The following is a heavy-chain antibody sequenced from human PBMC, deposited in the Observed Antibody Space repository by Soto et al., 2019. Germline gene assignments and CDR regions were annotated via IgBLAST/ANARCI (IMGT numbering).Heavy chain of an antibody. CDR1: GFTCSDYA. J-gene: IGHJ4*02. V-gene: IGHV3-30*18. D-gene: IGHD6-19*01. CDR3: AKGGRQWLVTSDFNY. CDR2: VSHDVRNT. Sequence: VQLVESGGGLVQPGRSLRLSCAASGFTCSDYAMHWVRQAPGKGLEWVAVVSHDVRNTHYADSVKGRFTISRDSSKNTVSLEMTSLRAEDTAVYYCAKGGRQWLVTSDFNYWGQGALVTVSS.